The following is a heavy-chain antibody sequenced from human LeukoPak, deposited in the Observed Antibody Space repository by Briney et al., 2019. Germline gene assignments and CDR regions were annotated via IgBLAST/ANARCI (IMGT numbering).Heavy chain of an antibody. CDR2: ISAYNGNT. D-gene: IGHD1/OR15-1a*01. CDR1: GYTFTSYS. V-gene: IGHV1-18*01. J-gene: IGHJ6*03. Sequence: RGASVKVSCKASGYTFTSYSMNWVRQAPGQGLEWMGWISAYNGNTNYAQNLRDRVTMTTDTSTSTAYMELRSLKSDDTAVYYCARTAPGTHFGGYYYYMGVWGKGTTVTVSS. CDR3: ARTAPGTHFGGYYYYMGV.